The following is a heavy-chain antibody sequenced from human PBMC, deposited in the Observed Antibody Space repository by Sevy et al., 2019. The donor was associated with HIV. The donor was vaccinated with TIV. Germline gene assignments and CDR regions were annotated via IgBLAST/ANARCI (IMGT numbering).Heavy chain of an antibody. J-gene: IGHJ4*02. CDR3: ARSKSSSTTFDY. CDR2: IYYSGST. D-gene: IGHD6-6*01. V-gene: IGHV4-31*03. Sequence: SETLSLTCTVSGGSISTGGYYWSWIRQHPGKGLEWIGYIYYSGSTYYNPSLKSRVTISVDTSKNQFSPKLNSVTAADTAVYYCARSKSSSTTFDYWGQGTLVTVSS. CDR1: GGSISTGGYY.